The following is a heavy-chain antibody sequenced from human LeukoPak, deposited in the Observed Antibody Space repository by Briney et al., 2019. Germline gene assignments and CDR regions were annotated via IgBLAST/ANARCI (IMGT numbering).Heavy chain of an antibody. J-gene: IGHJ4*02. CDR1: GFTFSRHG. CDR2: IGDTGRAK. V-gene: IGHV3-30*03. D-gene: IGHD3-22*01. Sequence: GGSLRLSCAASGFTFSRHGMHWVRQAPGKGLEWVAVIGDTGRAKYYADSVEGRFTASRDNSKNTLYLQMNSLRAEDTAVYYCARGGYYDSSGPCDYWGQGTLVTVSS. CDR3: ARGGYYDSSGPCDY.